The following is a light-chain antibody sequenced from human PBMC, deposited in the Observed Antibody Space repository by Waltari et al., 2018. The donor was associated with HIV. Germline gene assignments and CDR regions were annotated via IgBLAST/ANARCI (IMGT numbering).Light chain of an antibody. J-gene: IGKJ1*01. V-gene: IGKV3-11*01. CDR3: QQRSNWPPWT. Sequence: IVFTQSPATLSLSPGQRATLSCRASPSVSSYLAWYQQKPGQAPRPLIYDASNRATGIPARFSGSGSGADFTLTISSREPEDFAVYYCQQRSNWPPWTFGQGTKVEIK. CDR2: DAS. CDR1: PSVSSY.